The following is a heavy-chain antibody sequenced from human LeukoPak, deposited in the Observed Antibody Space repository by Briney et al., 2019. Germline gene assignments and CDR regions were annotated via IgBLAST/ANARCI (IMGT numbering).Heavy chain of an antibody. CDR1: GGSISSYY. J-gene: IGHJ4*02. V-gene: IGHV4-4*07. CDR3: ARGRSDSVGSYYFDY. CDR2: IYTSGST. D-gene: IGHD3-22*01. Sequence: SETLSLTCTVSGGSISSYYWSWIRQPAGKGLEWMGRIYTSGSTNYNPSLKSRVPMSVDTSKNQFSLNLSSVTAADTAVYYCARGRSDSVGSYYFDYWGQGTLVTVSS.